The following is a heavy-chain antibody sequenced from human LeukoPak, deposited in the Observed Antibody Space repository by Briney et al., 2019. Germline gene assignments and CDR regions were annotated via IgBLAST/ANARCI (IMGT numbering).Heavy chain of an antibody. V-gene: IGHV3-21*01. J-gene: IGHJ4*02. CDR1: GFTFSSYS. Sequence: GGSLRLSCAASGFTFSSYSMNWVRQAPGKGLEWVSSISSSSSYIYYADSVKGRFTTSRDNAKNSLYLQMNSLRAEDTAVYYCARDGRIAVAGTLDYWGQGTLVTVSS. CDR2: ISSSSSYI. D-gene: IGHD6-19*01. CDR3: ARDGRIAVAGTLDY.